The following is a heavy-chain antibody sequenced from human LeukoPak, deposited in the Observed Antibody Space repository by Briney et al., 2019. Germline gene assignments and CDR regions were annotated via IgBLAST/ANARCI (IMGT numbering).Heavy chain of an antibody. V-gene: IGHV1-18*01. CDR1: GYTFTSYG. Sequence: GASVKVSCKASGYTFTSYGISWVRQAPGQGLEGMGWISAYNGNTNYAQKLQGRVTMTTDTSTSTAYMELRSLRSDDTAVYYCARDTKTTPNLYYDFWSGTVFDYWGQGTLVTVSS. CDR3: ARDTKTTPNLYYDFWSGTVFDY. D-gene: IGHD3-3*01. CDR2: ISAYNGNT. J-gene: IGHJ4*02.